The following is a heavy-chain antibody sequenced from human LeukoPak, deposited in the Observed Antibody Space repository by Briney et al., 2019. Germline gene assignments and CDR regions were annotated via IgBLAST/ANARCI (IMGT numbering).Heavy chain of an antibody. J-gene: IGHJ4*02. CDR1: GFTVSSNS. CDR3: ARRAGAYSHPYDY. V-gene: IGHV3-53*01. D-gene: IGHD4/OR15-4a*01. CDR2: IYSDNT. Sequence: GGSLRLSSTVSGFTVSSNSMSWVRQAPGKGLEWVSFIYSDNTHYSDSVKGRFTISRDNSKNTLYLQMNSLRAEDTAVYYCARRAGAYSHPYDYWGQGTLVTVSS.